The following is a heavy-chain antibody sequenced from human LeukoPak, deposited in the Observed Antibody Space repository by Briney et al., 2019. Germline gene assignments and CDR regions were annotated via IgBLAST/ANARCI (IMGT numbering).Heavy chain of an antibody. CDR3: AREASYFDSSGYYYYYYYGLDV. D-gene: IGHD3-22*01. Sequence: PGGSLRLSCAAFGFTFSSHWMSWVRQAPGKGLEWVANIKQDGSEKYYMDSVKGRFTISRNNAKNSLYLQMSSLRAEDTAVYYCAREASYFDSSGYYYYYYYGLDVWGQGTTVTVSS. CDR2: IKQDGSEK. V-gene: IGHV3-7*01. CDR1: GFTFSSHW. J-gene: IGHJ6*02.